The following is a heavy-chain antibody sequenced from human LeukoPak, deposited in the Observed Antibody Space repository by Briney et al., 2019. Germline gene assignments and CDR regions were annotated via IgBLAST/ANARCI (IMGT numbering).Heavy chain of an antibody. D-gene: IGHD5-18*01. Sequence: GRSLRLSCAASGFTFSSYGMHWVRQAPGKGLEWVGVISFDGSYKYYADSVKGRFTISRDNPKNTLYLQTNSLRAEDTAVYYCAKGVDTATLHGAFDIWGQGTMVTVSS. CDR1: GFTFSSYG. V-gene: IGHV3-30*18. J-gene: IGHJ3*02. CDR3: AKGVDTATLHGAFDI. CDR2: ISFDGSYK.